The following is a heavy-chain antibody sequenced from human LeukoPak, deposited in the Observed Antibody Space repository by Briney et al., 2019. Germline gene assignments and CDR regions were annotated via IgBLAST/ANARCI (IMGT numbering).Heavy chain of an antibody. Sequence: GGSLRLSCAASGLIFSSYWMSWVRQAPGKGLEWVANIKQDGSEIYYVDSVKGRLTISRDNTKNSLYLQMNSLRAEDTAVYYCAKKGLPDYWGQGTLVTVS. CDR1: GLIFSSYW. CDR3: AKKGLPDY. V-gene: IGHV3-7*01. CDR2: IKQDGSEI. J-gene: IGHJ4*02.